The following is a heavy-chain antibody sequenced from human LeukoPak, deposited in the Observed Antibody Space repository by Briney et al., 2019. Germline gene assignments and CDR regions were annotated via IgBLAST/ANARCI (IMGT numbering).Heavy chain of an antibody. V-gene: IGHV3-30*02. CDR1: GFTFSSYG. Sequence: GGSLRLSCAASGFTFSSYGMHWVRQAPGKGLEWVAFIRYDGSNKYYADSVKGRFTISRDNSKNTLYLQMNSLRAEDTAVYYCAKDRYSSSWYNAFDIWGQGTMVTVS. D-gene: IGHD6-13*01. J-gene: IGHJ3*02. CDR3: AKDRYSSSWYNAFDI. CDR2: IRYDGSNK.